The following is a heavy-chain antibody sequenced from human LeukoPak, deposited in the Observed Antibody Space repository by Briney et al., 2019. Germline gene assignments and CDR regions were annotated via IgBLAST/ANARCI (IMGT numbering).Heavy chain of an antibody. CDR2: VYYSGST. V-gene: IGHV4-61*08. J-gene: IGHJ4*02. CDR1: GGSVNSGDYY. CDR3: AGLEAHRPLDY. Sequence: PSETLSLTCTVSGGSVNSGDYYWSWIRQPPGKGLEWIGNVYYSGSTNYNLFLKSRVTISVDTSNNQFSLKLSSVIAADTAVYYCAGLEAHRPLDYWGQGTLVIVSS.